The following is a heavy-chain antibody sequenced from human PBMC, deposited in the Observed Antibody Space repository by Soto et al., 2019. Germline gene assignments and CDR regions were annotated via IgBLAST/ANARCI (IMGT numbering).Heavy chain of an antibody. D-gene: IGHD6-6*01. J-gene: IGHJ5*02. Sequence: GESLKISCAASGFTFSSYAMSWVRQAPGKGLEWVSAISGSGGSTYYADSVKGRFTISRDNSKNTLYLQMNSLRAEDTAVYYCAKGSRSSIAPREVGTWGQGTLVTVSS. V-gene: IGHV3-23*01. CDR1: GFTFSSYA. CDR2: ISGSGGST. CDR3: AKGSRSSIAPREVGT.